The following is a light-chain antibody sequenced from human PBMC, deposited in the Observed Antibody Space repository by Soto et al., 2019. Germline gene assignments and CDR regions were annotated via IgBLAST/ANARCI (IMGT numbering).Light chain of an antibody. V-gene: IGKV1-17*03. CDR2: DAS. CDR3: LQYNSYPRT. Sequence: DIQMTQSPSAMSASVGDRVTITCRASQGISTYLAWFQQKPGKVPKRLIYDASRLQSGDPLRFSGSGSGTEFTLTISSLQPEDFATYYCLQYNSYPRTFGQGTKVEIK. J-gene: IGKJ1*01. CDR1: QGISTY.